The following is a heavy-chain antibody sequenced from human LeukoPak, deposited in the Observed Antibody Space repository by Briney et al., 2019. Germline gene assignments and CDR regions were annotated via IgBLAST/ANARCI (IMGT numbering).Heavy chain of an antibody. V-gene: IGHV4-59*01. Sequence: PSETLSLTCTVSGGSISSYYWSWIRQPPGKGLEWIGYIYYSGSTNYNPSLKSRVTISVDTSKNQFSLKLSSVTAADTAVYYCARDPTVEMATSSRAGYFDYWGQGTLVTVSS. D-gene: IGHD5-24*01. J-gene: IGHJ4*02. CDR1: GGSISSYY. CDR2: IYYSGST. CDR3: ARDPTVEMATSSRAGYFDY.